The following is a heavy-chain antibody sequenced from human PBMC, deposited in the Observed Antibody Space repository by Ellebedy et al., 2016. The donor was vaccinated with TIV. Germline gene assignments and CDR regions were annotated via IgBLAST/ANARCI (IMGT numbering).Heavy chain of an antibody. CDR2: INSDGSST. Sequence: GESLKISCAASGFTFSSYWMHWVRQAPGKGLVWVSRINSDGSSTSYADSVKGRFTISRDNAKNTLYLQMNSLRAEDTAVYYCASHYGSGSYYSEFRGMDVWGQGTTVTVSS. V-gene: IGHV3-74*01. J-gene: IGHJ6*02. CDR3: ASHYGSGSYYSEFRGMDV. CDR1: GFTFSSYW. D-gene: IGHD3-10*01.